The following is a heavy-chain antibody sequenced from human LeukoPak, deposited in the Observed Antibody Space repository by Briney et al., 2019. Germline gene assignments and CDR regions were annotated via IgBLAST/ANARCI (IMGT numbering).Heavy chain of an antibody. Sequence: SETLSLTCTVSGGSISSYYWSWIRQPPGKGLEWIGYIYYSGSTNYNPSLKSRVTISVDTSKNQFSLKLSSVTAADTAGYYCARHPDSIAVAGIDYWGQGTLVTVSS. D-gene: IGHD6-19*01. CDR1: GGSISSYY. V-gene: IGHV4-59*08. CDR2: IYYSGST. J-gene: IGHJ4*02. CDR3: ARHPDSIAVAGIDY.